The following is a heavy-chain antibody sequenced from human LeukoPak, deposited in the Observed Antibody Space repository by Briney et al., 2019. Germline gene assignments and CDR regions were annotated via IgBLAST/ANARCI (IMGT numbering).Heavy chain of an antibody. V-gene: IGHV4-38-2*02. CDR2: IYHSGST. D-gene: IGHD6-13*01. CDR1: GGSISSYY. J-gene: IGHJ4*02. CDR3: AREASSSWYSDY. Sequence: PSETLSLTCTVSGGSISSYYWGWIRQPPGKGLEWIGSIYHSGSTYYNPSLKSRVTISVDTSKNQFSLKLSSVTAADTAVYYCAREASSSWYSDYWGQGTLVTVSS.